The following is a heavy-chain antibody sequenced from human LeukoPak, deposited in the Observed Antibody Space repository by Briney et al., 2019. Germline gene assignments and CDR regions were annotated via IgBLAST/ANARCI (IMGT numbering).Heavy chain of an antibody. CDR1: GYTFTSYG. V-gene: IGHV1-18*01. D-gene: IGHD3-3*01. Sequence: ASVKVSCTASGYTFTSYGISWVQQAPGQGLEWMGWISAYNGNTNYAQKLQGRVTMTTDTSTSTAYMELRSLRSDDTAVYYCATSPQAGGYDFWSGYYERRGEPFDYWGQGTLVTVSS. CDR2: ISAYNGNT. J-gene: IGHJ4*02. CDR3: ATSPQAGGYDFWSGYYERRGEPFDY.